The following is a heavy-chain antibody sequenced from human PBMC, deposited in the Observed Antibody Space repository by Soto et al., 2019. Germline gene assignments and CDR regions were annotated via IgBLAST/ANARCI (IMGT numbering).Heavy chain of an antibody. CDR1: GFTFSSYG. D-gene: IGHD6-19*01. Sequence: GGSLRLSCAASGFTFSSYGMHWVRQAPGKGLEWVAVISYDGSNKYYADSVKGRFTISRDNSKNTLYLQMNSLRAEDTAVYYCAKVGGTVAGITLDYYYYGMDVWGQGTTVTVSS. V-gene: IGHV3-30*18. CDR3: AKVGGTVAGITLDYYYYGMDV. J-gene: IGHJ6*02. CDR2: ISYDGSNK.